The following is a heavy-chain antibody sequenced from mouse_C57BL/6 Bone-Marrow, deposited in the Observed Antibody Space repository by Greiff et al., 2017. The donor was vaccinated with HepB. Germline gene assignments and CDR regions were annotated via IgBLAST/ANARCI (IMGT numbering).Heavy chain of an antibody. CDR2: INPGSGGT. CDR1: GYAFTNYL. D-gene: IGHD1-1*01. V-gene: IGHV1-54*01. J-gene: IGHJ2*01. CDR3: ARLRRSDFDY. Sequence: VQLQQSGAELVRPGTSVKVSCKASGYAFTNYLIEWVKQRPGQGLEWIGVINPGSGGTNYNEKFKGKATMTADKSSSTAYMQLSSLTSEDSAVYFCARLRRSDFDYWGQGTTLTVSS.